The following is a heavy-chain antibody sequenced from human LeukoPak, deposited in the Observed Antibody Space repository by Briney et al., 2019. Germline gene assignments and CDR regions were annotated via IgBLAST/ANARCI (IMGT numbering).Heavy chain of an antibody. Sequence: GGSLRLSCAASGFTFSSYAMHWVRQAPGKGLEWVSAISGSGGSTYYADSVKGRFTISRDNSKNTLYLQMNSLRSDDTALYYCAKDQWLVLNYWGQGTLVTVSS. CDR1: GFTFSSYA. CDR3: AKDQWLVLNY. D-gene: IGHD6-19*01. V-gene: IGHV3-23*01. J-gene: IGHJ4*02. CDR2: ISGSGGST.